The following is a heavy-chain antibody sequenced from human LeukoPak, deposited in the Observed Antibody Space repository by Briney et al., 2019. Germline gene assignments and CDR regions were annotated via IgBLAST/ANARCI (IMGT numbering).Heavy chain of an antibody. V-gene: IGHV4-30-2*01. Sequence: PSETLSLTCAVSGGSISSGGYSWSWIRQPPGKGLEWIGYIYHSGSTYYNPSLKSRVTISVDRSKNQFSLKLSSVTAADTAVYYRARVVVVATYNWFDPWGQGTLVTASS. CDR3: ARVVVVATYNWFDP. D-gene: IGHD2-15*01. CDR1: GGSISSGGYS. CDR2: IYHSGST. J-gene: IGHJ5*02.